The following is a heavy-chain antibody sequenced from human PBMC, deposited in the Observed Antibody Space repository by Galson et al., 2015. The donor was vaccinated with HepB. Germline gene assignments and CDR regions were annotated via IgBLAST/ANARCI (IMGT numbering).Heavy chain of an antibody. D-gene: IGHD2-2*01. CDR1: GYTFTGYF. J-gene: IGHJ4*02. V-gene: IGHV1-2*02. CDR2: INPNSGGT. CDR3: ARVLSQYQLPQYYFDY. Sequence: SVKVSCKASGYTFTGYFMHWVRQAPGQGLEWMGWINPNSGGTSYTQKFHGRVTMTRDTSISTAYMELSRLRSDDTAMYYCARVLSQYQLPQYYFDYWGQGTLVTVSS.